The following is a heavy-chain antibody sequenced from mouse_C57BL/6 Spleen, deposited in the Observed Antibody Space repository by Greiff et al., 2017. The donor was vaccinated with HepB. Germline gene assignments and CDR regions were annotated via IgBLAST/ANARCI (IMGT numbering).Heavy chain of an antibody. CDR2: IYPRSGNT. J-gene: IGHJ4*01. D-gene: IGHD4-1*01. V-gene: IGHV1-81*01. Sequence: QVQLQQSGAELARPGASVKLSCKASGYTFTSYGISWVKQRTGQGLEWIGEIYPRSGNTYYNEKFKGKATLTADKSSSTAYMELRSLTSEDSAVYFCARPWDGGSYAMDYWGQGTSVTVSS. CDR3: ARPWDGGSYAMDY. CDR1: GYTFTSYG.